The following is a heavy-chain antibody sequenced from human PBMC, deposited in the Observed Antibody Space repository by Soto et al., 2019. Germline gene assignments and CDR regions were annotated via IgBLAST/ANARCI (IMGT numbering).Heavy chain of an antibody. V-gene: IGHV1-18*01. CDR2: ISGYNGNT. Sequence: QVQLVQSRGEVKKPGASVKVSCKTSGYSFTTYGISWVRQAPGQGLEWMGWISGYNGNTNYAQKLKGRLTMTTDTSTSTAYMELRSLTSDATAVYYCAREGPAPYYYYGMDVWGQGSPVTVSS. CDR1: GYSFTTYG. J-gene: IGHJ6*02. CDR3: AREGPAPYYYYGMDV.